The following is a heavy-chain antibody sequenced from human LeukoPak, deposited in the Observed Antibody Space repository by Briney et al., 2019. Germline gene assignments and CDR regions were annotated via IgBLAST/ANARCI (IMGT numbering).Heavy chain of an antibody. CDR2: ISYSGST. J-gene: IGHJ3*02. D-gene: IGHD4-17*01. CDR3: ARDPTTVTKGFDI. CDR1: DDSVSSHY. V-gene: IGHV4-59*02. Sequence: SETLSLTCTVSDDSVSSHYWTWIRQPPGKGLEWIGYISYSGSTNYNPSLKSRVTISVDTSKNQFSLKLSSVTAADTAVYYCARDPTTVTKGFDIWGQGTMVTVSS.